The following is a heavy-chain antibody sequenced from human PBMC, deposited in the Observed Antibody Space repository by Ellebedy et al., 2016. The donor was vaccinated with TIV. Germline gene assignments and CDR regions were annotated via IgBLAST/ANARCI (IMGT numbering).Heavy chain of an antibody. J-gene: IGHJ4*02. Sequence: GESLKFSCAASGFTFSNYWIHWVRHAPGKGLVWVSHISSDGSSTNYADSVKGRFTISRDNAKNTVYLQMNSLRDEDTAIYYCTSGVATTLFWGQGTLVTVSS. CDR2: ISSDGSST. CDR1: GFTFSNYW. CDR3: TSGVATTLF. D-gene: IGHD1-1*01. V-gene: IGHV3-74*01.